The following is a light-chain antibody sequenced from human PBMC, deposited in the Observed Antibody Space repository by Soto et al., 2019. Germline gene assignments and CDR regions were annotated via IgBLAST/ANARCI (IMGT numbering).Light chain of an antibody. CDR2: WAS. CDR1: QSVLFSSNKRNH. Sequence: DILMTQSPDSLAVSLGERATINCKSSQSVLFSSNKRNHLAWYQQKPGQPPKLLIYWASTRESGVPDRFSGSGSGTDFTLTISSLQAEDVATYFCQQYFSVPYTFGQGTKLEIK. CDR3: QQYFSVPYT. V-gene: IGKV4-1*01. J-gene: IGKJ2*01.